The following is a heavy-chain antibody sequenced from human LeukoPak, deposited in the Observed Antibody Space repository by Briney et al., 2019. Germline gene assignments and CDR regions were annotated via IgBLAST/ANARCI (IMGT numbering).Heavy chain of an antibody. J-gene: IGHJ3*02. Sequence: GGSLRLSCAASGFTFSSYAMHWVRQAPGKGLEWVAVISYDGSNKYYADSVKGRFTISRDNSKNTLYLQMNSLRAEDTAVYYCARERGNSDCFGAEAFDIWGQGTMVTVSS. CDR2: ISYDGSNK. V-gene: IGHV3-30*04. CDR1: GFTFSSYA. D-gene: IGHD4-23*01. CDR3: ARERGNSDCFGAEAFDI.